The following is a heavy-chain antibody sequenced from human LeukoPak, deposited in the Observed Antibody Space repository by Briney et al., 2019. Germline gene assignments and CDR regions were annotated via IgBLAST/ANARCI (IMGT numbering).Heavy chain of an antibody. CDR3: ATRFKYYYYYMDV. Sequence: ASVKVSCKVSGYTLTELSMHWVRQAPGKGLEWMGGFDPEDGETIYAQKFQGRVTMTEDTSTDTAYMELSSLGSEDTAVYYCATRFKYYYYYMDVWGKGTTVTVSS. V-gene: IGHV1-24*01. CDR1: GYTLTELS. CDR2: FDPEDGET. D-gene: IGHD3-10*01. J-gene: IGHJ6*03.